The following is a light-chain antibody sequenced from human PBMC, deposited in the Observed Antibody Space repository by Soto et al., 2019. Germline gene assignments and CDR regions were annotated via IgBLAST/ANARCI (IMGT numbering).Light chain of an antibody. CDR1: SGSIASNY. Sequence: NFMLTQPHSVSESPGKTVTISCTRSSGSIASNYVQWYQQRPGSFPTTVIYEDNQRPSGVPDRFSGSIDSSSNSASLTTSGLKTEDEADYYCQSYDSSNWVFGGGTKLTVL. V-gene: IGLV6-57*01. CDR2: EDN. J-gene: IGLJ3*02. CDR3: QSYDSSNWV.